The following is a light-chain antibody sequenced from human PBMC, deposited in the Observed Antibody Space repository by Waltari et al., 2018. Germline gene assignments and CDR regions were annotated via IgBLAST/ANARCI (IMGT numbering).Light chain of an antibody. V-gene: IGLV2-14*01. J-gene: IGLJ2*01. CDR3: ASYTSSATVV. CDR2: DVD. Sequence: QSALTQPASVSGSPGQSITIPCTGTSSDLGGYNFVSLYQQHPGKFPKLMIYDVDKRPSGVSNRFSGSKSGNTASLTISGLQPDDDADYYCASYTSSATVVFGGGTELTVL. CDR1: SSDLGGYNF.